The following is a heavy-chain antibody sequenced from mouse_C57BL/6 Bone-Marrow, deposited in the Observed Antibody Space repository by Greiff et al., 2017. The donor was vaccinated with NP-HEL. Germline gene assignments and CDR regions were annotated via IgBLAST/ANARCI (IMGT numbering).Heavy chain of an antibody. CDR2: INYDGSST. V-gene: IGHV5-16*01. Sequence: EVKLVESEGGLVQPGSSMKLSCTASGFTFSDYYMAWVRQVPEKGLEWVANINYDGSSTYYLDSLKSRFIISRDNAKNILYLQMSSLKSEDTATYYCARSSYGSSRYYAMDYWGQGTSVTVSS. J-gene: IGHJ4*01. CDR3: ARSSYGSSRYYAMDY. CDR1: GFTFSDYY. D-gene: IGHD1-1*01.